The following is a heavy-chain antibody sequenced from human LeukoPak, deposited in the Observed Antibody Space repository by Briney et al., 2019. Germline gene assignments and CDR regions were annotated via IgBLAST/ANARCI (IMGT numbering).Heavy chain of an antibody. J-gene: IGHJ6*03. CDR1: VFTFNNFA. CDR2: ISGSDVST. V-gene: IGHV3-23*01. CDR3: ATDPYASADYSYYYYMDV. Sequence: GGSLRLSRATSVFTFNNFAMDWGPQGPGEGLEWVSAISGSDVSTNYADPGKVRFTISRDHSKNTPDLQKSSLRAEDTAVYYSATDPYASADYSYYYYMDVWGKGTTVTVSS.